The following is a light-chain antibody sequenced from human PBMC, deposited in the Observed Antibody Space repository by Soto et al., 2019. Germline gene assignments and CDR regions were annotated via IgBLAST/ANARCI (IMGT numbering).Light chain of an antibody. CDR2: DVS. CDR1: SSDVGGYNY. J-gene: IGLJ1*01. Sequence: QSVLAQPRSVSGSPGQSVTISCTGTSSDVGGYNYVSWYQQHPGKAPKLMIYDVSKRPSGVPDRFSGSKSGNTASLTLSGLQAEDEAAYYCSSYAGSYTYVFGTGTKVTVL. CDR3: SSYAGSYTYV. V-gene: IGLV2-11*01.